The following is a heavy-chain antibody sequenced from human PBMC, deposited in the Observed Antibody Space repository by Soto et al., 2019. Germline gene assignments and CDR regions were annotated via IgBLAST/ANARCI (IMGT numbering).Heavy chain of an antibody. CDR3: ARYVATSPAGWFEP. CDR2: IYWDDDN. D-gene: IGHD3-10*02. J-gene: IGHJ5*02. V-gene: IGHV2-5*02. Sequence: QITLKESGPTLVKPTQTLTLTCTFSGFSLSNNGEAVGWFRQSPGKALEWLVLIYWDDDNRYNPTLRTRLSTTTDTPKNPVVLTLTNMDPVDTATYYCARYVATSPAGWFEPWGQGIPVTVSS. CDR1: GFSLSNNGEA.